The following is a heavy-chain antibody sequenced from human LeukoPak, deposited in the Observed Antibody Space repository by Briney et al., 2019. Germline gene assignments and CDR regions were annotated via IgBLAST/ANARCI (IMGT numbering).Heavy chain of an antibody. Sequence: GGSLRLSCAASGFTFSSYGMSWVRQAPGKGLEWVSAISGSGGSTYYADSVKGRFTISRDNAKNTLYLQMNSLRVEDTAVYYCAREDIVVVTVTPDYWGQGTLVTVSS. D-gene: IGHD2-21*02. V-gene: IGHV3-23*01. CDR2: ISGSGGST. CDR3: AREDIVVVTVTPDY. CDR1: GFTFSSYG. J-gene: IGHJ4*02.